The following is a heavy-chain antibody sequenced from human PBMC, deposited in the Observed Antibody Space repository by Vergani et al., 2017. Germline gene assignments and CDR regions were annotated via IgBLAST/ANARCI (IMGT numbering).Heavy chain of an antibody. V-gene: IGHV3-23*01. Sequence: EVQLLESGGGLVQPGGSLRLSCAASGFTFSSYAMSWVRQSPGKGLEWVSAISGSGGSTYYADSVKGRLTISRDNSKKTLYLQMNSLRAEDTAVYYCAKDFGTAMALHAFDIWGQGTMVTVSS. CDR1: GFTFSSYA. CDR2: ISGSGGST. CDR3: AKDFGTAMALHAFDI. J-gene: IGHJ3*02. D-gene: IGHD5-18*01.